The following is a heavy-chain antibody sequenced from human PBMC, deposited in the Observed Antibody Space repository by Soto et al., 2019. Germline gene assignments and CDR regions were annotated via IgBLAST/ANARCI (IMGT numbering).Heavy chain of an antibody. CDR1: GFTFDDYA. Sequence: PGGSLRLSCAASGFTFDDYAMHWVRQAPGKGLEWVSGISWNSGSIGYADSVKGRFTISRDNAENSLYLQMNSLRAEDTALYYRAKDILSDILTGYYDYWGQGTLVTVSS. J-gene: IGHJ4*02. D-gene: IGHD3-9*01. V-gene: IGHV3-9*01. CDR3: AKDILSDILTGYYDY. CDR2: ISWNSGSI.